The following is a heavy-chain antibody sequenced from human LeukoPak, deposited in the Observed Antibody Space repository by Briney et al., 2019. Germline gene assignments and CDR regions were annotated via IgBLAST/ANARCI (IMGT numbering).Heavy chain of an antibody. CDR1: GFSFSNYG. D-gene: IGHD3-3*02. CDR2: MRSDESRK. V-gene: IGHV3-30*02. J-gene: IGHJ6*03. CDR3: AKDTFSNFHYYYHGR. Sequence: GGSLRLSCEGTGFSFSNYGMHWVRQAPGKGLEWVAFMRSDESRKFHRNSVKGRFTISRDSSKNTVYLEMNSLRPEDTAIYYCAKDTFSNFHYYYHGRLGQRDNGHRLL.